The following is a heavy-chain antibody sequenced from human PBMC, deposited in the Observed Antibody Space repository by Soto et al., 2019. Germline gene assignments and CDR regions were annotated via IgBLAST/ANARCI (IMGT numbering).Heavy chain of an antibody. V-gene: IGHV3-73*02. J-gene: IGHJ4*02. CDR3: TRLSGDCSSASCLSLDY. CDR1: GFTFSGSA. CDR2: VRSKANGYAT. Sequence: EVQLVESGGGLVQPGGSLKLSCAASGFTFSGSAMDWVRQASGKGLEWVGRVRSKANGYATAYAASVKGRFTISRDDSKNTAYLQMNNLKPDDTAVYYCTRLSGDCSSASCLSLDYWGQGTLVTVSS. D-gene: IGHD2-2*01.